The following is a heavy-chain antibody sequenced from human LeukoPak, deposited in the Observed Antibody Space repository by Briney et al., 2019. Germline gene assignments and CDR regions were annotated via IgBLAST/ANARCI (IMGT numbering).Heavy chain of an antibody. CDR2: IHHSGTT. CDR1: GGSNSSGGYS. Sequence: PSETLSLTCAVSGGSNSSGGYSWSWIRQPPGKGLEWIGYIHHSGTTYYNPSLKSRVTISVDRSKNQFSLNLSSVTAADTAVYYCARGPYREYPSTHFDYWGQGTLVTVSS. CDR3: ARGPYREYPSTHFDY. D-gene: IGHD2/OR15-2a*01. V-gene: IGHV4-30-2*01. J-gene: IGHJ4*02.